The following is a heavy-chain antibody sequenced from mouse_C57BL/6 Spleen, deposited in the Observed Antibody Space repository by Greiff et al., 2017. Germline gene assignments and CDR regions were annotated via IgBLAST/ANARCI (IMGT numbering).Heavy chain of an antibody. V-gene: IGHV1-15*01. J-gene: IGHJ4*01. D-gene: IGHD2-4*01. CDR3: TRTHDYDEGAMDY. CDR1: GYTFTDYE. CDR2: IDPETGGT. Sequence: VHLVESGAELVRPGASVTLSCKASGYTFTDYEMHWVKQTPVHGLEWIGAIDPETGGTAYNQKFKGKAILTADKSSSTAYMELRSLTSEDSAVYYCTRTHDYDEGAMDYWGQGTSVTVSS.